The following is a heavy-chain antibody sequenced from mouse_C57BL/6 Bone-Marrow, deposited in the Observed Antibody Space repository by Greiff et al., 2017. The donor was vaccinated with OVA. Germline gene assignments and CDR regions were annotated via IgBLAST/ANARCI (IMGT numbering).Heavy chain of an antibody. Sequence: QVQLQQSGAELVRPGASVTLSCKASGYTFPDYELHWVQQTPVHGLEWIGAIDPETGGTAYNQKFKGKAILTADKSSSTAYMELRSLTSEDSAVYYCTRGYSNYYAMDYWGQGTSVTVSS. CDR3: TRGYSNYYAMDY. CDR1: GYTFPDYE. CDR2: IDPETGGT. J-gene: IGHJ4*01. D-gene: IGHD2-5*01. V-gene: IGHV1-15*01.